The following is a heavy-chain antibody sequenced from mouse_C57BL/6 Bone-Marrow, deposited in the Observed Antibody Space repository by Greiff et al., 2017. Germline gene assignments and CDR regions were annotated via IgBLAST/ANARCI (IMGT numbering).Heavy chain of an antibody. CDR2: IYPRSGNT. D-gene: IGHD1-1*02. CDR3: AGVATYYAMDY. J-gene: IGHJ4*01. Sequence: VQLQQSGAELARPGASVKLSCKASGYTFTSYGISWVKQRTGQGLEWIGEIYPRSGNTYYNEKFKGKATLTADKSSSTAYMELRSLTSEDSAVYFCAGVATYYAMDYWGQGTSVTVSS. V-gene: IGHV1-81*01. CDR1: GYTFTSYG.